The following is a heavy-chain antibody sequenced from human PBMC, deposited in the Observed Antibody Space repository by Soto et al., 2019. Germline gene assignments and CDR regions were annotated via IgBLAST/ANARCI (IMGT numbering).Heavy chain of an antibody. Sequence: SETLSLTCTVSGGSISSYHWSWIRQSAGQGPEWIGRFYTNGISHYNPSLKSRLSMSADTSKNQLSLTLTSVTAADTGVYYCARAGNEYGVDVWGQGTTVTVSS. V-gene: IGHV4-4*07. CDR1: GGSISSYH. CDR2: FYTNGIS. J-gene: IGHJ6*02. D-gene: IGHD3-10*01. CDR3: ARAGNEYGVDV.